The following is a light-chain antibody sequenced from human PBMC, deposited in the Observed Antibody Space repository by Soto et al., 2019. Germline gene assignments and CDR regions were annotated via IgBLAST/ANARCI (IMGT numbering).Light chain of an antibody. CDR1: QTISSW. J-gene: IGKJ1*01. CDR2: KAS. Sequence: DIQITQSPSTLSGSVGDRVTITCRASQTISSWLAWYQQKPGKAPKLLIYKASTLKSGVPSRFSGSGSGTEFTLTISSLQSDDFAAYYCQQYYSYSEAFGQGTKVDIK. CDR3: QQYYSYSEA. V-gene: IGKV1-5*03.